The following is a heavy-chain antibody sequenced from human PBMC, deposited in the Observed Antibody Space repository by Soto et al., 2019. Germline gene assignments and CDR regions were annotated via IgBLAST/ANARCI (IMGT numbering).Heavy chain of an antibody. Sequence: QVQLVQSGAEVKKPGSSVKVSCKASGGTFSTSSMNWVRQAPEQGPEWMGNILPIFGTADYAQKFQGRVTITANESTKTVYMELRSLSSADTAVYYCARGHEFGGNSDAFDIWGQGTVVTVSS. CDR2: ILPIFGTA. V-gene: IGHV1-69*15. CDR3: ARGHEFGGNSDAFDI. D-gene: IGHD2-21*02. CDR1: GGTFSTSS. J-gene: IGHJ3*02.